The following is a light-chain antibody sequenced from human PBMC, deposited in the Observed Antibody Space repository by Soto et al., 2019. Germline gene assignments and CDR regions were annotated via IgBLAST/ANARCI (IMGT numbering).Light chain of an antibody. J-gene: IGLJ2*01. V-gene: IGLV2-8*01. CDR2: EVI. Sequence: QSVLTQPPSASGSPGQSVTISCTGTSNDVGGYNFVSWYQQHPGKAPKLMIYEVIKRPSGVPDRFSGSKSGNTASLTVSGLQPEDEADYYCSSYAGTYKVVFGGGTQLTVL. CDR3: SSYAGTYKVV. CDR1: SNDVGGYNF.